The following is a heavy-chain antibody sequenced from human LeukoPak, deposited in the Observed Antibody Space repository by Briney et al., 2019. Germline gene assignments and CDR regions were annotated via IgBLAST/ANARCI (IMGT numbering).Heavy chain of an antibody. Sequence: GGSLRLSCAASGFTFSSYAMSWVCQAPGKGLEWVSAISGSGGSTYYADSVKGRFTTSRDNSKNTLYLQMNSLRAEDTAVYYCAKDHGYCSSTSCYPSENYWGQGTLVTVSS. D-gene: IGHD2-2*01. CDR2: ISGSGGST. V-gene: IGHV3-23*01. J-gene: IGHJ4*02. CDR3: AKDHGYCSSTSCYPSENY. CDR1: GFTFSSYA.